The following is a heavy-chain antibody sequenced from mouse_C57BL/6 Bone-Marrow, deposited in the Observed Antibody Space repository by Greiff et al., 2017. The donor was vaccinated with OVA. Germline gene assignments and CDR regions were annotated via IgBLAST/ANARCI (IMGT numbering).Heavy chain of an antibody. CDR3: ARLGQGY. CDR2: IDPSDSYT. V-gene: IGHV1-59*01. CDR1: GYTFTSYW. J-gene: IGHJ2*01. D-gene: IGHD3-3*01. Sequence: QVQLQQPGAELVRPGTSVKLSCKASGYTFTSYWMHWVKQRPGQGLEWIGVIDPSDSYTNYNQKFKGKATLTVETSSSTAYMQLSSLTSEASAVYFSARLGQGYWGQGTTLTVTS.